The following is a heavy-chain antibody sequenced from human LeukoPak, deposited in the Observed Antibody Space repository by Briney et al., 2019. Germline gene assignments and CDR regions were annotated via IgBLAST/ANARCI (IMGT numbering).Heavy chain of an antibody. J-gene: IGHJ6*02. CDR2: IYYSGST. D-gene: IGHD3-3*01. CDR1: GGSISSYY. CDR3: ASTYYDFWSGYSYGMDV. V-gene: IGHV4-59*01. Sequence: SETLSLTCTVSGGSISSYYWSWIRQPPGKGLEWIGYIYYSGSTNYNPSLKSRVTISVDTSKNQFSLKLSSVTAADTAVYYCASTYYDFWSGYSYGMDVWGQGTTVTVSS.